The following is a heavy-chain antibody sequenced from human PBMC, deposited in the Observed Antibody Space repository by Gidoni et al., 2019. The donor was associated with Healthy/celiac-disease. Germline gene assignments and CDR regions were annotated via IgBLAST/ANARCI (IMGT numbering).Heavy chain of an antibody. J-gene: IGHJ4*02. CDR1: GGSISSGSYY. CDR2: IYTSGST. Sequence: QVQLQESGPGLVKPSQTLSLTCTVSGGSISSGSYYWSWIRQPAGKGLEWIGRIYTSGSTNYNPSLKSRVTISVDTSKNQFSLKLSSVTAADTAVYYCARGRIDYDFWSGPAGVDYFDYWGQGTLVTVSS. CDR3: ARGRIDYDFWSGPAGVDYFDY. D-gene: IGHD3-3*01. V-gene: IGHV4-61*02.